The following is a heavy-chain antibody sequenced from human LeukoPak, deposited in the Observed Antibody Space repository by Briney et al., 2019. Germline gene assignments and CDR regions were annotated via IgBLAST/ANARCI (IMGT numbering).Heavy chain of an antibody. D-gene: IGHD4-17*01. CDR3: ARDSVRDYGDLEGFDP. CDR1: GGSISSSTYY. J-gene: IGHJ5*02. CDR2: IYYSGST. V-gene: IGHV4-39*07. Sequence: SETLYLTCTVSGGSISSSTYYWGWIRQPPRNGLEGIGRIYYSGSTNYNPSLKSRVTISVDTSKNQFSLKLSSVTAADTAVYYCARDSVRDYGDLEGFDPWGQGTLVTVSS.